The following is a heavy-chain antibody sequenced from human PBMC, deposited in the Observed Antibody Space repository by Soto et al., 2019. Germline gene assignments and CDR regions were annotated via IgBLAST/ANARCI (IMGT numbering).Heavy chain of an antibody. D-gene: IGHD2-15*01. CDR2: INAGNGNT. V-gene: IGHV1-3*01. CDR3: ARDYVVVVAVNYYYYYMDV. CDR1: GYTFTSYA. Sequence: ASVKVSCKASGYTFTSYAMHWVRQAPGQRLEWMGWINAGNGNTKYSQKFQGRVTITRDTSASIAYMELSSLRSEDTAVYYCARDYVVVVAVNYYYYYMDVWGKGTTVTVSS. J-gene: IGHJ6*03.